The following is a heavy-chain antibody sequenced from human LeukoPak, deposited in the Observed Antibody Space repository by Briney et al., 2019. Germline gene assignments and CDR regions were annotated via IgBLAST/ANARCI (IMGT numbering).Heavy chain of an antibody. CDR1: GYSISSGYY. D-gene: IGHD4-17*01. Sequence: PSETLSLTCTVSGYSISSGYYWGWIRQPPGKGLEWIGSIYHSGSTYYNPSLKSRVTISVDTSKNQFSLKLSSVTAADTAVYYCASLYGDYFQGYFDYWGQGTLVTVSS. J-gene: IGHJ4*02. CDR2: IYHSGST. V-gene: IGHV4-38-2*02. CDR3: ASLYGDYFQGYFDY.